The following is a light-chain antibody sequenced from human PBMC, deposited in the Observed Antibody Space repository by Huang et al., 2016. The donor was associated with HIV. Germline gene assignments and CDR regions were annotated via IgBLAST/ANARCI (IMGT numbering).Light chain of an antibody. V-gene: IGKV3D-15*01. CDR1: QSISTY. Sequence: EIVMTQSPATLSVSPGERATLSCRASQSISTYVAWYQQKPGQAPRLLIHGAATRATGIPARCSGSGSGTEFTLTISSLQSEDFAVYYCQQYNDWPPLTFGGGTRVEIK. CDR2: GAA. CDR3: QQYNDWPPLT. J-gene: IGKJ4*01.